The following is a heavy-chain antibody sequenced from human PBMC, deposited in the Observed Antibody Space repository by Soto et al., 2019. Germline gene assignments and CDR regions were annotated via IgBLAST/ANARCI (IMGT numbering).Heavy chain of an antibody. CDR1: GDSFNSYW. CDR2: IYPGDSDT. J-gene: IGHJ6*02. V-gene: IGHV5-51*01. CDR3: ARYNWNDVYYYYGMDV. D-gene: IGHD1-20*01. Sequence: GESLKISCNGSGDSFNSYWIGWVRQMTWKGLEWMGIIYPGDSDTRYSPSFQGQVTISADKSINTAYLQWSSLKASDTAIYYCARYNWNDVYYYYGMDVWGQGTTVTVSS.